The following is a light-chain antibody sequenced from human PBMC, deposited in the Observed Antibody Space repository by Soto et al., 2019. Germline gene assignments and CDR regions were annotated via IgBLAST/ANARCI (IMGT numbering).Light chain of an antibody. V-gene: IGKV3-11*01. CDR2: DAS. CDR1: QSVSSY. Sequence: EIVLTQSPATLSLSPGERATLSCRASQSVSSYLAWYQQKPGQVPRLLIYDASNRATGIPARFSGGGSGTDFTVTISSLEPEDVAVYYCQQRFNWPRFTFGQGTKLEIK. J-gene: IGKJ2*01. CDR3: QQRFNWPRFT.